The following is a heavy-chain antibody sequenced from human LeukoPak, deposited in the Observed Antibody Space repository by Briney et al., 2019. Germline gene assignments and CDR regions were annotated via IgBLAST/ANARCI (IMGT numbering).Heavy chain of an antibody. Sequence: SVKVSCKASGGTFSSYAISWVRQAPGQGLEWMGGIIPIFGTANYAQKFQGRVTITADESTSTAYMELSSLRSEDTAVYYCASIGNDYVWGSYRYPFDYWGQGTLATVSS. CDR2: IIPIFGTA. J-gene: IGHJ4*02. D-gene: IGHD3-16*02. CDR3: ASIGNDYVWGSYRYPFDY. CDR1: GGTFSSYA. V-gene: IGHV1-69*13.